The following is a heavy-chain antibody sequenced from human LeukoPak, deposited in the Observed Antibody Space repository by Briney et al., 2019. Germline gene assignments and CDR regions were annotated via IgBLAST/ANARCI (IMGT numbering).Heavy chain of an antibody. V-gene: IGHV4-39*07. CDR1: GGSISGSTYY. CDR3: ARDFKVDGSSGYYAFDI. Sequence: SETLSLTCTVSGGSISGSTYYWGWIRQPPGKGLEWIGFTYYSGTINYNPSLKSRVTISEDTSKNQFSLRLSSVTAADTAVYYCARDFKVDGSSGYYAFDIWGQGTMVTVSS. D-gene: IGHD3-22*01. CDR2: TYYSGTI. J-gene: IGHJ3*02.